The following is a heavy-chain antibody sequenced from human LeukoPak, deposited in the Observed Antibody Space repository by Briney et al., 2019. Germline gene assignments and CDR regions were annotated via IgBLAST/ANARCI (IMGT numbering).Heavy chain of an antibody. CDR1: GFTFSNYG. J-gene: IGHJ4*02. Sequence: GGSLRLSCAASGFTFSNYGVTWVRQAPGKGLEWVSVISGSGGSTYYADSVKGRFTISRDNSKNTLYLQMNSLRAEDTAVYYCAKRESSSSWYNYFDYWGQGTLVTVSS. V-gene: IGHV3-23*01. CDR3: AKRESSSSWYNYFDY. CDR2: ISGSGGST. D-gene: IGHD6-13*01.